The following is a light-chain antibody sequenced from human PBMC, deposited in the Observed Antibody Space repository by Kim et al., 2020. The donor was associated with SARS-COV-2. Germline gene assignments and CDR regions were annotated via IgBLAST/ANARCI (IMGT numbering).Light chain of an antibody. CDR3: SAWDTSLGVWV. J-gene: IGLJ3*02. Sequence: QTADLTCTGDTAKVGNQGATWRQQHQGHPPKLLSHRDNSRPSGVSERFSASNSGNTASLTITGLQPEDEADYYCSAWDTSLGVWVFGGGTKLTVL. CDR1: TAKVGNQG. CDR2: RDN. V-gene: IGLV10-54*04.